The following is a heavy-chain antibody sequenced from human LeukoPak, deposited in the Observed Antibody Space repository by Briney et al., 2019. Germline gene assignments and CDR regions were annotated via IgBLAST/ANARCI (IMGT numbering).Heavy chain of an antibody. Sequence: SVEVSCKASGGTFSSYAISWVRQAPGQGLEWMGRIIPILGIANYAQKFQGRVTITADKSTSTAYMELSSLRSEDTAVCYCARSGSGSYSPLYFDYWGQGTLVTVSS. CDR3: ARSGSGSYSPLYFDY. D-gene: IGHD3-10*01. V-gene: IGHV1-69*04. J-gene: IGHJ4*02. CDR1: GGTFSSYA. CDR2: IIPILGIA.